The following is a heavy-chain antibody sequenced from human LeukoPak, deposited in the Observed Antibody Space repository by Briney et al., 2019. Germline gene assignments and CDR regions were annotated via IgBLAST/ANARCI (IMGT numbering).Heavy chain of an antibody. D-gene: IGHD2-15*01. CDR1: GYTFTNYY. CDR2: VNPSGGSA. V-gene: IGHV1-46*01. J-gene: IGHJ4*02. Sequence: ASVKVSCKASGYTFTNYYTHWMRQAPGQGLEWMGIVNPSGGSASYAQKFQGRVTMTRDTSTSTVYTELSSLRSEDTAVYYCAGAVVAEQKGGFDYWGQGTLVTVSS. CDR3: AGAVVAEQKGGFDY.